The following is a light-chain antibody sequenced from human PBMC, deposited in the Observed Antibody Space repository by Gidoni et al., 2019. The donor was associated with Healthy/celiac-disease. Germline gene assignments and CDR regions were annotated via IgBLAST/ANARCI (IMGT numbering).Light chain of an antibody. CDR2: RAS. CDR3: QQYNSYSIT. Sequence: MTQSPSTLSASVGDRVTITCRASQSISSWLAWYQQKPGKAPKLLIYRASSLESGVPSRFSGSGSGTEFTLTISSLQPEDFATYYCQQYNSYSITFGGGTKVEIK. V-gene: IGKV1-5*03. J-gene: IGKJ4*01. CDR1: QSISSW.